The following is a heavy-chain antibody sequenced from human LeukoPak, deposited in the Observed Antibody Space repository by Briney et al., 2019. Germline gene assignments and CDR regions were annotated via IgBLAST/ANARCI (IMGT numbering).Heavy chain of an antibody. V-gene: IGHV3-30*18. CDR1: GFSFSSYG. CDR3: ANSGGNPDSYYGMVG. D-gene: IGHD4-23*01. CDR2: ISYDGSNK. J-gene: IGHJ6*04. Sequence: GRSLRLSCAASGFSFSSYGMHWVRQAPGKGLEWVAVISYDGSNKYYADSVKGRFTISRDNSKNTLYLQMNSLRAEDTAVYYCANSGGNPDSYYGMVGWGEGTTVTVSS.